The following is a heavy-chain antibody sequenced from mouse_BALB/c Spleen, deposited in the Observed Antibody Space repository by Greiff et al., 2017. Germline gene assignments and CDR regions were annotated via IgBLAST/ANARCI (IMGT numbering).Heavy chain of an antibody. J-gene: IGHJ3*01. CDR1: GYTFTSYW. CDR3: ARLGYGSFAY. D-gene: IGHD1-1*01. Sequence: VQLQQSGAELVKPGASVKLSCKTSGYTFTSYWMHWVKQRPGQGLEWIGEINPSNGRTNYNEKFKSKATLTVDKSSSTAYMQLSSLTSEDSAVYYCARLGYGSFAYWGQGTLVTVSA. CDR2: INPSNGRT. V-gene: IGHV1S81*02.